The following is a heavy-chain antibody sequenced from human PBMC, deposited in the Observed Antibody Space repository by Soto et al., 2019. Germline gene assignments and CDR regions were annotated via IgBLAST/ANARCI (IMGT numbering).Heavy chain of an antibody. CDR2: ISWNSGSI. CDR3: AKGSGYRYYFDY. Sequence: GGSLRLSCAASGFTFDDYAMHWVRQAPGKGLEWVSGISWNSGSIGYADSVKGRFTISRDNAKNSLYLQMNNLRAEDTALYYCAKGSGYRYYFDYWGQGTLVTVSS. D-gene: IGHD5-12*01. CDR1: GFTFDDYA. V-gene: IGHV3-9*01. J-gene: IGHJ4*02.